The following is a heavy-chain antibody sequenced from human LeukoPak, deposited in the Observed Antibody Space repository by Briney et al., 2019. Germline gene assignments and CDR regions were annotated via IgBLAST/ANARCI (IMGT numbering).Heavy chain of an antibody. Sequence: GGSLRLSCAASGFTFNNYWMHWVRQAPGKGLEWVAVIWYDGSNKYYADSVKGRFTISRDNSKNTLYLQMNSLRAEDTAVYYCARAADYSIDYWGQGTLVTVSS. D-gene: IGHD2-15*01. V-gene: IGHV3-33*08. CDR2: IWYDGSNK. CDR1: GFTFNNYW. CDR3: ARAADYSIDY. J-gene: IGHJ4*02.